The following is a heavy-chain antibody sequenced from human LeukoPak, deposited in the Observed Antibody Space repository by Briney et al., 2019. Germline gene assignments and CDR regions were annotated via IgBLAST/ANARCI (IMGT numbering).Heavy chain of an antibody. CDR3: ANSGGTWRLDN. CDR2: ISYDGSNK. CDR1: GFTFSIYA. V-gene: IGHV3-30*04. J-gene: IGHJ4*02. Sequence: GGSLRLSCAASGFTFSIYAIHWVRQAPNKGLEWVAVISYDGSNKYYADSVKGRFTISRDNSKNTLYLQMNSLRAEDTALYYCANSGGTWRLDNWGQGTLVTVSS. D-gene: IGHD6-25*01.